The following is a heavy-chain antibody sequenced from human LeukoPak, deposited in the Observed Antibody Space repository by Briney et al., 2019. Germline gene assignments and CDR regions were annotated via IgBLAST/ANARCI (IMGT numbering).Heavy chain of an antibody. CDR3: TTFSHFYL. J-gene: IGHJ4*02. V-gene: IGHV3-15*01. D-gene: IGHD2/OR15-2a*01. Sequence: GGSLRLSCAASGFSFSNAWLSWARQAPGKGLEWVGRIKNGGTTDYAAPVEGRFTISRDDSKATLYLQMNSLKTEDTAIYYCTTFSHFYLGGQGTLVTVSS. CDR1: GFSFSNAW. CDR2: IKNGGTT.